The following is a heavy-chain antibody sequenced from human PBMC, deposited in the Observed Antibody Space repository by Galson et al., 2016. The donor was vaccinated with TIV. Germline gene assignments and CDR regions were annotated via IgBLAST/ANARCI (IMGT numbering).Heavy chain of an antibody. Sequence: QSGAEVKTPGESLKISCKASGYSFTSFWIGWVRQMPGKGLEWMGVIYPGDSYTTYSPSFQGQVTISADKSSNTAYLQWSSLMASDTAMYFCASSRPELRYFDWQRPQYFDYWGQGSLVTVSS. D-gene: IGHD3-9*01. V-gene: IGHV5-51*01. CDR1: GYSFTSFW. CDR3: ASSRPELRYFDWQRPQYFDY. CDR2: IYPGDSYT. J-gene: IGHJ4*02.